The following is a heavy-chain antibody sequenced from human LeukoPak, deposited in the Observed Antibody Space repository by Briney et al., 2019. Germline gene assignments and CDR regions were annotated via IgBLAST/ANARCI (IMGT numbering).Heavy chain of an antibody. J-gene: IGHJ4*02. CDR2: INPNSGGT. Sequence: ASVRVSCKASGYTFTDHYMHWVRQAPGQGLEWMGRINPNSGGTDYAQKFQGRVTMTRDTSISTAYMELSRLRSDDTAVYYCARVRYYDSSGLFDYWGQGTLVTVSS. D-gene: IGHD3-22*01. CDR3: ARVRYYDSSGLFDY. CDR1: GYTFTDHY. V-gene: IGHV1-2*06.